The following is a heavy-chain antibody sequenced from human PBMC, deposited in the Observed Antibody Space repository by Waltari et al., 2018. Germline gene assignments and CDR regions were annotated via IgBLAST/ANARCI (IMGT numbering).Heavy chain of an antibody. CDR2: IYYSGST. CDR1: GGSVSSGSYY. D-gene: IGHD6-13*01. CDR3: ARALVRNRYSSSWSLYYYYGMDV. V-gene: IGHV4-61*01. J-gene: IGHJ6*02. Sequence: QVQLQESGPGLVKPSETLSLTCTVSGGSVSSGSYYWSWIRQPPGKGLEWIGYIYYSGSTNYNPSLRSRVTISVDTSKNQFSLKLSSVTAADTAVYYCARALVRNRYSSSWSLYYYYGMDVWGQGTTVTVSS.